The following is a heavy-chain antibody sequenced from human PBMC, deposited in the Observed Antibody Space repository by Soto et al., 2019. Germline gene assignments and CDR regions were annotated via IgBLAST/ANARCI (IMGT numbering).Heavy chain of an antibody. D-gene: IGHD3-10*01. CDR3: ARESYGSGSYYIDY. V-gene: IGHV4-30-2*05. CDR1: GGSISSGGYS. Sequence: SETLSLTCAVSGGSISSGGYSWSWIRQPPGKGLEWIGYIYHSGSTYYNPSLKSRVTISVDTSKNQFSLKLSSVTAADTAVYYCARESYGSGSYYIDYWGQGTLVTVSS. CDR2: IYHSGST. J-gene: IGHJ4*02.